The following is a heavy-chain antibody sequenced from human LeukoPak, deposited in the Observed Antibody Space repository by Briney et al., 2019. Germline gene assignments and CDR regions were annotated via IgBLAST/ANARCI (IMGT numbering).Heavy chain of an antibody. CDR2: IIPIFGTA. V-gene: IGHV1-69*06. CDR1: GGTFSSYA. J-gene: IGHJ4*02. Sequence: ASVKVSCKASGGTFSSYAISWVRQAPGQGLEWMGGIIPIFGTASYAQKFQGRVTITADKSTSTAYMELSRLRSDDTAVYYCARVGIAAAGPDFDYWGQGTLVTVSS. D-gene: IGHD6-13*01. CDR3: ARVGIAAAGPDFDY.